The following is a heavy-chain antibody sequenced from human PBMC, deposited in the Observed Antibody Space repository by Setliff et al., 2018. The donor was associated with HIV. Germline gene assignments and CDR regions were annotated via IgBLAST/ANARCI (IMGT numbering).Heavy chain of an antibody. CDR1: GFTFSSYS. J-gene: IGHJ4*02. V-gene: IGHV3-15*05. CDR3: TTESVFLDYFFDY. CDR2: IRSKVDGGAA. D-gene: IGHD3-9*01. Sequence: PGGSLRLSCAASGFTFSSYSMNWVRQAPGKGLEWVGRIRSKVDGGAADYAAPVKGRFTISRDDSKNTLYLQMSSLKTEDTAVYYCTTESVFLDYFFDYWGQGTLVTVSS.